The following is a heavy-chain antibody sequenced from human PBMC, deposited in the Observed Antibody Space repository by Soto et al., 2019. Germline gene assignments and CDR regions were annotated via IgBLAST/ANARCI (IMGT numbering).Heavy chain of an antibody. J-gene: IGHJ3*02. CDR3: AKDHSDTAFDI. Sequence: VQLVESGGGVVQPGRSLRLSCAASGFSFSSYGMHWVRQAPGKGLEWVAFISYDGSKEWYADSVKGRFTISRDNSKNTLYLQMNSLRCEDTAVYSCAKDHSDTAFDIWGQGAMVTVSS. CDR2: ISYDGSKE. V-gene: IGHV3-30*18. D-gene: IGHD5-18*01. CDR1: GFSFSSYG.